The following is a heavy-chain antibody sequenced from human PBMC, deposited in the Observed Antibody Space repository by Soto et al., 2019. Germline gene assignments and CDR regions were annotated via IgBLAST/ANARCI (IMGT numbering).Heavy chain of an antibody. J-gene: IGHJ4*02. CDR2: ISAYNGNT. CDR3: ARDVLRYFDWLSDFDY. D-gene: IGHD3-9*01. Sequence: ASVKVSCKASGYTFTSSGISWVRQAPGQGLEWMGWISAYNGNTNYAQKLQGRVTMTTDTSTSTAYMELRSLRSDDTAVYYCARDVLRYFDWLSDFDYWGQGTLVTVSS. CDR1: GYTFTSSG. V-gene: IGHV1-18*01.